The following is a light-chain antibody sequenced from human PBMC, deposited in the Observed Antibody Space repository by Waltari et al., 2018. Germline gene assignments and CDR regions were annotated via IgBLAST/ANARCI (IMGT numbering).Light chain of an antibody. J-gene: IGKJ2*01. CDR3: QQYYSYPQT. CDR1: QGISSY. V-gene: IGKV1-8*01. Sequence: AIRITQSPSSLSASTGDRVTITCRASQGISSYLAWYQQKPGKAPKLLIYAASTLQSGVPSRFSGSGSGTDFTLTISCLQSEDFATYYYQQYYSYPQTFGQGTKLEIK. CDR2: AAS.